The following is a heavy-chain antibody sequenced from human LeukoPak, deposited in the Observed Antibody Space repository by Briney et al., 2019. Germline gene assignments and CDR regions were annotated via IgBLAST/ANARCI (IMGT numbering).Heavy chain of an antibody. Sequence: ASVKVSCKASGHSFTSYYMHWVRQAPGQGLEWMGIINPSGGSTSYAQKLQGRVTMTRDMSTSTVYMELSSLRSEDTAVYYCARDVKGTVYSFFDYWGQGTLVTVSS. CDR3: ARDVKGTVYSFFDY. D-gene: IGHD2-15*01. J-gene: IGHJ4*02. CDR1: GHSFTSYY. CDR2: INPSGGST. V-gene: IGHV1-46*01.